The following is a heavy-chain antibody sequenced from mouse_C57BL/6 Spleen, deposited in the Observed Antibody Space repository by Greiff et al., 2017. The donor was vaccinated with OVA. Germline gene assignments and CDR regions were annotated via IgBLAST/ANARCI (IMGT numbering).Heavy chain of an antibody. CDR2: INPNYGTT. J-gene: IGHJ4*01. CDR1: GYSFTDYN. V-gene: IGHV1-39*01. D-gene: IGHD2-12*01. CDR3: ARSHLRRDYYAMDY. Sequence: VQLQQSGPELVKPGASVKISCKASGYSFTDYNMNWVKQSNGKSLEWIGVINPNYGTTSYNQKFKGKASLTVDQSSSTAYMQLNSLTSEDSAVYYCARSHLRRDYYAMDYWGQGTSVTVSS.